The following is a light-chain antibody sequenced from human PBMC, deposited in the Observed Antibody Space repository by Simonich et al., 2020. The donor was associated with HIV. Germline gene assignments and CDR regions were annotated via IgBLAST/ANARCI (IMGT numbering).Light chain of an antibody. V-gene: IGLV3-21*02. Sequence: SSELTQDPAVSVALGQTVRITCQGDTLRSFYASWYQQKAGQAPVMVVYDDNDRPSGIPERFSGSNSGNTATLSISRVEAGGEADYYCQVWDSSSDHVVFGGGTKLTVL. J-gene: IGLJ3*02. CDR2: DDN. CDR1: TLRSFY. CDR3: QVWDSSSDHVV.